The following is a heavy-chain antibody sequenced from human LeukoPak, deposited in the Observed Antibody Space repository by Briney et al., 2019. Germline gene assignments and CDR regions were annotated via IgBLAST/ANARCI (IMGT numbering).Heavy chain of an antibody. Sequence: GGSVRLSGAASGFTFISYAMHWFRQAPGKGLDYVSAISSNGGSTYYANSVKGRFTISRDNSKNTLYLQMGSLRAEDMAVYYCASRSITWYRTANWFDPWGQGTLVTVSS. V-gene: IGHV3-64*01. CDR3: ASRSITWYRTANWFDP. D-gene: IGHD6-13*01. CDR2: ISSNGGST. CDR1: GFTFISYA. J-gene: IGHJ5*02.